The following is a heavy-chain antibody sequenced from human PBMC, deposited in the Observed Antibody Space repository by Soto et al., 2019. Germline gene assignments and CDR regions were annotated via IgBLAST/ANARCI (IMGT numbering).Heavy chain of an antibody. V-gene: IGHV1-69*13. CDR2: IIPIFATP. D-gene: IGHD3-22*01. Sequence: SVKVSCKASGGIFSSYAISWVRQAPGQGLEWMGGIIPIFATPNYAQKFQGRVTITADESTSTVYMELSSLRSEDTAVYYCARDSIPRYDSSGYSFDNWGQGTLVTVSS. J-gene: IGHJ4*02. CDR3: ARDSIPRYDSSGYSFDN. CDR1: GGIFSSYA.